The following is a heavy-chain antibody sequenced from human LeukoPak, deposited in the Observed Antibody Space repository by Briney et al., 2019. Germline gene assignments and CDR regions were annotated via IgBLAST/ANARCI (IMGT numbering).Heavy chain of an antibody. V-gene: IGHV3-48*02. D-gene: IGHD6-19*01. CDR1: GFPFSTYS. J-gene: IGHJ4*01. Sequence: PGGSLRLSCAASGFPFSTYSMNWVRQAPGKGLEWLSFISSSTSTIYYADSVKGRFTISRDNAKNSPYLQMNSLRDEDTAVYYCARERIAVATSSFDYWGQGALVTVSS. CDR3: ARERIAVATSSFDY. CDR2: ISSSTSTI.